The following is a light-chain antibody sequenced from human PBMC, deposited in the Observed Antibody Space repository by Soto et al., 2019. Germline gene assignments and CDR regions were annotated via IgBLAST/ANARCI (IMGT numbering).Light chain of an antibody. CDR2: AAS. CDR3: QHYGRAPAPWT. V-gene: IGKV1-27*01. Sequence: DIQMTQSPSSLSASVGDRVTITCRTSQDISNYLAWYQQKPGKVPKLLNYAASSLRSGVPSRFTASAFGTDFTLTISSLQPEDVATYYCQHYGRAPAPWTFGQGTKVYIK. CDR1: QDISNY. J-gene: IGKJ1*01.